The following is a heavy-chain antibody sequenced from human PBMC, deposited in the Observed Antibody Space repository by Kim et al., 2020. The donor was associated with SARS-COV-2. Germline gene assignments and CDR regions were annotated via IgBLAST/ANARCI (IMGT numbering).Heavy chain of an antibody. CDR2: ISSSGSTI. CDR1: GFTFSSYE. J-gene: IGHJ5*02. CDR3: ARYRRTYCCGGCCYFDP. V-gene: IGHV3-48*03. D-gene: IGHD2-15*01. Sequence: GGSLRLSCAASGFTFSSYEMNWVRQAPGKGLEWVSYISSSGSTIYYGSSVKGRFTISRDTTKNSLYLQMNSLRADDTAVYYCARYRRTYCCGGCCYFDP.